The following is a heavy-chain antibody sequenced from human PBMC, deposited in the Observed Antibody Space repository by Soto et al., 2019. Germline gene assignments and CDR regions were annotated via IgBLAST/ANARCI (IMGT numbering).Heavy chain of an antibody. V-gene: IGHV4-59*01. CDR1: GGSISSYY. J-gene: IGHJ4*02. CDR3: ARGSNYDSSGYPSY. CDR2: IYYSGST. D-gene: IGHD3-22*01. Sequence: ETLSLTCTVSGGSISSYYWSWIRQPPGKGLEWIGYIYYSGSTNYNPSLKSRVTISVDTSKNQFSLKLSSVTAADTAVYYCARGSNYDSSGYPSYWGQGTLVTVSS.